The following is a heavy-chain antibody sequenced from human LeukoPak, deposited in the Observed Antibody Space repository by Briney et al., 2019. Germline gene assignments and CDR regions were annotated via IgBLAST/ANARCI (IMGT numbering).Heavy chain of an antibody. Sequence: GESLKISCQVSGYNFPSHWIGWVRQMPGKGLEWMGIIYPGDSDARYSPSFQGQVTLSADKSFTTAYLQWTSLKAPDTAIYYCAAYGGSSSFDYWGRGTPVTVSS. CDR1: GYNFPSHW. D-gene: IGHD6-6*01. CDR2: IYPGDSDA. CDR3: AAYGGSSSFDY. V-gene: IGHV5-51*01. J-gene: IGHJ4*02.